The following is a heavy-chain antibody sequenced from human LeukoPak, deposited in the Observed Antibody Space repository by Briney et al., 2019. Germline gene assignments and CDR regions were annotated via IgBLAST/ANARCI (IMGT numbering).Heavy chain of an antibody. CDR3: ARDSGIVAPDLDY. CDR1: GFTFSSYS. CDR2: ISYDGSNK. D-gene: IGHD6-13*01. Sequence: GGSLRLSCAASGFTFSSYSMHWVRQAPGKGLEWVAVISYDGSNKYNADSVKGRFTISRDDSKNTLYLQMDSLRVEDTALYYCARDSGIVAPDLDYWGQGTLVTVSS. J-gene: IGHJ4*02. V-gene: IGHV3-30-3*01.